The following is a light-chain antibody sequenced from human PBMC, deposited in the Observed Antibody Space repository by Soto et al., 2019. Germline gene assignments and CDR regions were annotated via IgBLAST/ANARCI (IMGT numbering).Light chain of an antibody. CDR2: AAS. CDR3: QQVNSYPLT. J-gene: IGKJ4*01. CDR1: QGISSN. V-gene: IGKV1-9*01. Sequence: IQLTQSPSFLSASVGDRVTITCRASQGISSNLAWYQHKPGKAPKLLIYAASTLQSGVPSRFSGSGSGTEFTLTISSLQPEDFATYYCQQVNSYPLTFGGGTKVEIK.